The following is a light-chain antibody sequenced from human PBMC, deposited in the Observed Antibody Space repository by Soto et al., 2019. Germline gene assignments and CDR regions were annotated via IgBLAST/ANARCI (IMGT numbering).Light chain of an antibody. CDR3: VLYMGSGISV. V-gene: IGLV8-61*01. J-gene: IGLJ2*01. CDR1: SGSVSASYY. Sequence: QTVVTQEPSFSVSPGGTVTLTCGLSSGSVSASYYPSWYQQTPGQAPRTLIYSTSTRSSRVPDRFSGSILGNKAALTITGAQADDESDYYCVLYMGSGISVFDGGTKLTVL. CDR2: STS.